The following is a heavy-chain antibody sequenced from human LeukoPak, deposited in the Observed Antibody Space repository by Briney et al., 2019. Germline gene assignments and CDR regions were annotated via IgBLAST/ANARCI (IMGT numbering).Heavy chain of an antibody. CDR3: ARGGGLDV. D-gene: IGHD3-16*01. J-gene: IGHJ6*02. CDR1: GFTFGKYW. V-gene: IGHV3-7*03. CDR2: IKLDGSEK. Sequence: GSLRLSCVASGFTFGKYWMSWVRQAPGKGLGWVANIKLDGSEKNYVDSVKGRFTISRDNTKNSLYLQMNSLRAEDTAVFYCARGGGLDVWGQGATVTVSS.